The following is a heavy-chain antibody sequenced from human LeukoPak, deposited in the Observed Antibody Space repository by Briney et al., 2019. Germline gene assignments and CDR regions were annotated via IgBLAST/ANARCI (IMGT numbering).Heavy chain of an antibody. CDR1: GFSFSSYP. J-gene: IGHJ5*02. CDR3: ARGRGGGYCSSTSCRANWFDP. D-gene: IGHD2-2*01. CDR2: ISHDGNDK. V-gene: IGHV3-30-3*01. Sequence: GGSLRLSCAASGFSFSSYPMHWVRQAPGKGLEWVAVISHDGNDKHNADSVKGRFTISRDNSKNTLYLQMNSLRAEDTAVYYCARGRGGGYCSSTSCRANWFDPWGQGTLVTVSS.